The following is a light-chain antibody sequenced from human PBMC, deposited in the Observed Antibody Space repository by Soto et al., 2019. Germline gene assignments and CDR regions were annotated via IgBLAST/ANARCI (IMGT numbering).Light chain of an antibody. CDR1: HDITSY. Sequence: DIQMTQSPSSLSASVGDRGTITCQARHDITSYLNWYQHKPGKAPKLLIYDASILEAGVPSRFSVSVSGTDFTFTISCLQPEDVATYYCQKCDYLPIFGPGTTVDFK. CDR2: DAS. V-gene: IGKV1-33*01. J-gene: IGKJ3*01. CDR3: QKCDYLPI.